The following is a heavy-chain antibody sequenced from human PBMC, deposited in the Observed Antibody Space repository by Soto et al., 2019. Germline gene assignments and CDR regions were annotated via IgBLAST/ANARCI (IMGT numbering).Heavy chain of an antibody. Sequence: GGSLRLSCAASGFTFSSYGMHWVRQAPGKGLEWVANIKQDGSESNYADSVKGRFTISRDNAENSLYLQMTSLRAEDTAVYYCASARHIGPWGQGTLVTVSS. D-gene: IGHD2-21*01. V-gene: IGHV3-7*01. J-gene: IGHJ5*02. CDR3: ASARHIGP. CDR2: IKQDGSES. CDR1: GFTFSSYG.